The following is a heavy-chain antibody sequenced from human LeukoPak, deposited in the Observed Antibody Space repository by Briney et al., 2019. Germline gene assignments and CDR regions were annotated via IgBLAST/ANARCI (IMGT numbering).Heavy chain of an antibody. J-gene: IGHJ4*02. D-gene: IGHD4-17*01. V-gene: IGHV3-15*01. Sequence: GGSLRLSCVASGFTISDNYMSWVRQAPGRGLEWVGRIKSKTDGGTTDYAAPVKGRFTISRDDSKNTLYLQMNSLKTEDTAVYYCTTDRHGDYYWGQGTLVTVSS. CDR2: IKSKTDGGTT. CDR3: TTDRHGDYY. CDR1: GFTISDNY.